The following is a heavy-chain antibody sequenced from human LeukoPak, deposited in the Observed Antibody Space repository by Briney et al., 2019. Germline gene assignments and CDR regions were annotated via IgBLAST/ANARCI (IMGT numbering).Heavy chain of an antibody. V-gene: IGHV4-4*07. J-gene: IGHJ3*01. Sequence: SETLSLTCTVSGGSIRNYYWKWIRQPDGKALGWIGRIYRSGVTDYNTSLKGRVTISVDASNNHVSLKLISVTAADTAFYYCGRQVEGVFALWGEGTMVTVSS. CDR1: GGSIRNYY. CDR2: IYRSGVT. CDR3: GRQVEGVFAL. D-gene: IGHD2-15*01.